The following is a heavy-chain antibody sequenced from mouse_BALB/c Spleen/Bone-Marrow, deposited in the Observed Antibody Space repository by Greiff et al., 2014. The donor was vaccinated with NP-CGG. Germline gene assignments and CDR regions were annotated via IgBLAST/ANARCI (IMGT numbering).Heavy chain of an antibody. CDR1: GYTFTSYW. Sequence: VQLQQSGAELVRPGASVKLSCRASGYTFTSYWINWVKQRPGQGLEWIGNIYPSDTYTNYNQRFKDKATLTVDKPSSTAYMQLSSPTSEDSAVYYCTRYGNSHYYAVDYWGQGTSVTVSS. CDR2: IYPSDTYT. V-gene: IGHV1-69*02. CDR3: TRYGNSHYYAVDY. J-gene: IGHJ4*01. D-gene: IGHD1-1*01.